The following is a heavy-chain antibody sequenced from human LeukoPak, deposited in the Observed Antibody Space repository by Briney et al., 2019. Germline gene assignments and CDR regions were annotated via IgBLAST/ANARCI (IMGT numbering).Heavy chain of an antibody. CDR3: AREASPYDILTGYYSRRYYFDY. CDR2: IYYSGST. CDR1: GGSISSYY. Sequence: PSETLSLTCTVSGGSISSYYWSWIRQPPGKGLEWIGYIYYSGSTNYNPSLKSRVTISVDTSKNQFSLKLSSVTAADTAVYYCAREASPYDILTGYYSRRYYFDYWGQGTLDTVSS. V-gene: IGHV4-59*01. J-gene: IGHJ4*02. D-gene: IGHD3-9*01.